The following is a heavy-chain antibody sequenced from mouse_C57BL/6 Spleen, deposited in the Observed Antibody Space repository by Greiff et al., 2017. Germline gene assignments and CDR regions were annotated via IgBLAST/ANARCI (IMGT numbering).Heavy chain of an antibody. D-gene: IGHD1-1*01. V-gene: IGHV5-17*01. CDR2: ISSGSSTI. J-gene: IGHJ2*01. CDR3: ARPSYYYGSSLYYFDY. Sequence: EVHLVESGGGLVKPGGSLKLSCAASGFTFSDYGMHWVRQAPEKGLEWVAYISSGSSTIYYADTVKGRFTIARDNAKNTLFLQVTSLRSEDTAMYYCARPSYYYGSSLYYFDYWGQGTTLTVSS. CDR1: GFTFSDYG.